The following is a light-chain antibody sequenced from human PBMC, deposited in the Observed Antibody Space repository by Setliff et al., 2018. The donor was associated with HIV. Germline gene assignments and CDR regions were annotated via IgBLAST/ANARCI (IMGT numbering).Light chain of an antibody. J-gene: IGLJ3*02. CDR2: DNN. CDR3: GTWDSSLSAGV. CDR1: SSNIGNNY. Sequence: VLTQPPSVSAAPGQKVTISCSGSSSNIGNNYVSWYQQLPGTAPKLLIFDNNKRPSGIPDRFSGSKSGTSATLGITGLQTGDEADYYCGTWDSSLSAGVFGGGTKVTVL. V-gene: IGLV1-51*01.